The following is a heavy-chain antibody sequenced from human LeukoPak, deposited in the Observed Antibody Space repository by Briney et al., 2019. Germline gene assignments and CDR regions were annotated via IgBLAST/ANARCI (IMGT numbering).Heavy chain of an antibody. Sequence: GGSLRLPCAASGFTFSSYWMSWVRQAPGKGLEWVANIKEDESEKYYVDSVKGRFTISRDNAQNSLNLQMNSLRVEDTAMYYCARVRTTGSYYGMDVWGQGTTVTVSS. J-gene: IGHJ6*02. CDR3: ARVRTTGSYYGMDV. D-gene: IGHD3-10*01. CDR1: GFTFSSYW. V-gene: IGHV3-7*01. CDR2: IKEDESEK.